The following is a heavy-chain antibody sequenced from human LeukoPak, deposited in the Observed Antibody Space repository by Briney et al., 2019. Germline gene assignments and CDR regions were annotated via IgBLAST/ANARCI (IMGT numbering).Heavy chain of an antibody. CDR2: ISSSGSNI. Sequence: GGSLRLSCAASGFTFSSYEMNWVRQAPGKGLEWVSYISSSGSNIFYADSVKGRFTISRDNAKNSLYLQMNSLRAEDTAVYYCARARYSITWSKDGMDVWGQGTTVTVSS. V-gene: IGHV3-48*03. CDR3: ARARYSITWSKDGMDV. J-gene: IGHJ6*02. CDR1: GFTFSSYE. D-gene: IGHD6-13*01.